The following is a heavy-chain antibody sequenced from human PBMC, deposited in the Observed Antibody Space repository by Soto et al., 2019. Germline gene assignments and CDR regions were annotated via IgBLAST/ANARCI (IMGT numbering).Heavy chain of an antibody. J-gene: IGHJ4*02. D-gene: IGHD5-12*01. Sequence: SVKVSCKASGGTFSSYAFSWVRQAPGQGLEWMGGIIRIFHTSTYAQNFQGRVTITADESTSTAYMELINLRSDDTAVYYCVHRRDGYNSAFFDYWGQGTLVTVS. V-gene: IGHV1-69*13. CDR2: IIRIFHTS. CDR3: VHRRDGYNSAFFDY. CDR1: GGTFSSYA.